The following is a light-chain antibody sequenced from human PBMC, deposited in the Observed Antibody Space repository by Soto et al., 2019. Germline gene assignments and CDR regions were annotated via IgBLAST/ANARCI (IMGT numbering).Light chain of an antibody. Sequence: IQLTQSPSSLSASVGDRVTITCRASQGINNYLAWYQQKPGKAPKLLIYAASTLQSGVPSRFSGSGSGTDFTLTISSLQPEAFETYYCQQLNSYPRTFGPGTKVDIK. CDR3: QQLNSYPRT. CDR2: AAS. CDR1: QGINNY. V-gene: IGKV1-9*01. J-gene: IGKJ3*01.